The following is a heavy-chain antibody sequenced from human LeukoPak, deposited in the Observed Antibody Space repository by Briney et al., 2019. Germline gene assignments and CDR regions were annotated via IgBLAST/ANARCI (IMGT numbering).Heavy chain of an antibody. CDR2: ISTDGSIT. Sequence: GGSLRLSCAASGFTFSSYAMSWVRQAPGKGLVWVSRISTDGSITRYADSVKGRFTISRDNAKNTLYLQMHSLRAEDTAVYYCARDMATTPVTPDYWGQGTLVTVSS. CDR3: ARDMATTPVTPDY. V-gene: IGHV3-74*01. J-gene: IGHJ4*02. D-gene: IGHD5-24*01. CDR1: GFTFSSYA.